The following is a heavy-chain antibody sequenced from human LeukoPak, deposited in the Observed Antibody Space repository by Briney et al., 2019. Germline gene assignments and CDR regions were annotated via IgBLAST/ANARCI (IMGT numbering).Heavy chain of an antibody. V-gene: IGHV4-4*07. CDR2: MYSSGST. D-gene: IGHD3-10*01. CDR1: GGSITSFY. J-gene: IGHJ3*02. Sequence: TETLSLTCTVSGGSITSFYWSWIRQPAGKGLEWIGRMYSSGSTNYNPSLKSRVTMSRDTSKNQISLKVNSVTAADTAVYYCARTAGVDAFDIRGQGTMVTVSS. CDR3: ARTAGVDAFDI.